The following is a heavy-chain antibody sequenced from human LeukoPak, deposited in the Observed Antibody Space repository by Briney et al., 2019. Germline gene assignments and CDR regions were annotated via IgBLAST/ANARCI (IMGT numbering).Heavy chain of an antibody. CDR2: IDPSDSYT. CDR3: ARQPHLTGPPDY. J-gene: IGHJ4*02. CDR1: GYSFTSYW. V-gene: IGHV5-10-1*01. Sequence: GESLKISCKGSGYSFTSYWISWVRQMPGKGLEWMGRIDPSDSYTNYSPSFQGHVTISADKSISTAYPQWSSLKASDTAMYYCARQPHLTGPPDYWGQGTLVTVSS. D-gene: IGHD3-9*01.